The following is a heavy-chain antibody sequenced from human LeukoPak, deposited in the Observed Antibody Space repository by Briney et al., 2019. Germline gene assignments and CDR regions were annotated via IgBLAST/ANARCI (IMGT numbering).Heavy chain of an antibody. CDR1: GGSFGGYY. V-gene: IGHV4-34*01. D-gene: IGHD3-16*01. J-gene: IGHJ4*02. CDR3: ARASAYSISSGVNC. Sequence: SETLSLTCAVYGGSFGGYYWMWIRQPPGKGLEWIGEINDSGITNYISSLKSRVTISVDTSKKQYSLKLSAVSAADTAVYYCARASAYSISSGVNCWGQGTLVTASS. CDR2: INDSGIT.